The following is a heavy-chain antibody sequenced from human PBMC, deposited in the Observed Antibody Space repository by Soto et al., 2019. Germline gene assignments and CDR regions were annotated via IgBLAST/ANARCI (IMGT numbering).Heavy chain of an antibody. J-gene: IGHJ4*01. CDR2: IATTGETT. CDR3: VRHWGG. D-gene: IGHD2-21*01. CDR1: GFTFNTYD. Sequence: EVQLLESGGGLVQPGGSLRLSCAASGFTFNTYDMSWVRQAPGTGLEWISSIATTGETTFYADSVRGRFTISRDNSKNTLFLQINTLRADDTGIYYCVRHWGGWGHGTLVTVSS. V-gene: IGHV3-23*01.